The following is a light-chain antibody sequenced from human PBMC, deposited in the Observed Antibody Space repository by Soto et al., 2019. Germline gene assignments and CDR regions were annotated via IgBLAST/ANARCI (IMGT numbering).Light chain of an antibody. CDR3: SSRAGSAPYV. V-gene: IGLV2-8*01. CDR1: SSDVGGYNY. Sequence: QSALTQPPSASGSPGQSVTISCTGTSSDVGGYNYVSWYQQHPGKAPKLMVYEVTKRPSGVPDRFSGSKSGNTASLTVSGLQADDEADYYGSSRAGSAPYVFGTGTKLTVL. J-gene: IGLJ1*01. CDR2: EVT.